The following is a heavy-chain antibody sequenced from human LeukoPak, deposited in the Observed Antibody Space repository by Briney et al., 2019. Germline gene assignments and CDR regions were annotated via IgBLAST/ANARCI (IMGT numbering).Heavy chain of an antibody. D-gene: IGHD3-22*01. Sequence: SETLSLTCTVSGGSVSSGSYYWSWIRQPPGRGLGWIGYIYYSGSTNYNPSLKSRVTISVDMSKNQFSLKLSSVTAADTAVYYCARDDDSSGHFDYWGQGTLVTVSS. CDR1: GGSVSSGSYY. V-gene: IGHV4-61*01. CDR3: ARDDDSSGHFDY. CDR2: IYYSGST. J-gene: IGHJ4*02.